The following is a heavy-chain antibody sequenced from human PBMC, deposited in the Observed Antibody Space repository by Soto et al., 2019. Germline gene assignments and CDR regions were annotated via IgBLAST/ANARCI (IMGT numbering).Heavy chain of an antibody. CDR3: AKSHYDSSGYYIIDH. J-gene: IGHJ5*02. D-gene: IGHD3-22*01. CDR1: GGSISGRC. CDR2: SCYTGST. Sequence: SSETLSLTCTVSGGSISGRCWSWVRQSPGKGLEWIGYSCYTGSTNYNPSLKSRVTISVDRSKTQCSLKLTSVTAADTAVYYCAKSHYDSSGYYIIDHWGQGTLVTVSS. V-gene: IGHV4-59*01.